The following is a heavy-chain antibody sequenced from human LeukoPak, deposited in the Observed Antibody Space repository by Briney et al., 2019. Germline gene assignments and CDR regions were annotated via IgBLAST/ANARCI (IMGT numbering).Heavy chain of an antibody. CDR1: GGSISSSSYY. V-gene: IGHV4-61*02. CDR3: ARDWAPHGYKGGFDP. J-gene: IGHJ5*02. D-gene: IGHD5-24*01. CDR2: IYTSGST. Sequence: SETLSLTCTVSGGSISSSSYYWGWIRQPAGKGLEWIGRIYTSGSTNYNPSLKSRVTMSVDTSKNQFSLKLSSVTAADTAVYYCARDWAPHGYKGGFDPWGQGTLVTVSS.